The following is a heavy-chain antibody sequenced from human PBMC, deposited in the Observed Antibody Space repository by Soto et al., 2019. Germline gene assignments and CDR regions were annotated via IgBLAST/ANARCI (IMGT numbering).Heavy chain of an antibody. CDR3: ANVVSGGHIDY. D-gene: IGHD6-25*01. Sequence: SETLSLTCTVSGVSINNYYWTWIRQPPGKRLEWIGAIYYTGSTTYNPSLRSRVTFSVDTSKNQFSLSLTSVTAEDTAVYFCANVVSGGHIDYWGQGTLVTVSS. J-gene: IGHJ4*02. CDR2: IYYTGST. CDR1: GVSINNYY. V-gene: IGHV4-59*01.